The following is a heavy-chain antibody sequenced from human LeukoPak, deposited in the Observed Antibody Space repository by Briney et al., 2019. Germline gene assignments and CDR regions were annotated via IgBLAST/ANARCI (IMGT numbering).Heavy chain of an antibody. D-gene: IGHD3-22*01. CDR3: ARDRLRHYYDSRGYFDY. CDR2: IKQDGSEK. V-gene: IGHV3-7*01. J-gene: IGHJ4*02. CDR1: GFTFSSYW. Sequence: GGALRLSCAASGFTFSSYWMSWVRQAPGKGLEWVANIKQDGSEKYYVDSVKGRFTISRDNAKNSLYLQMNSLSAEDTAVYYCARDRLRHYYDSRGYFDYRGQGTLVTVSS.